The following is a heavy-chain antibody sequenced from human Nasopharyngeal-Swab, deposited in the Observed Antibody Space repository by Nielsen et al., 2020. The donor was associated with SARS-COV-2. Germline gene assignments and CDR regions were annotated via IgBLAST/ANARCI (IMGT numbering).Heavy chain of an antibody. Sequence: GASLKISCVTSGFTFNMYSMHWVRQAPGKGLEWVSSISSSSNYIYYGDSVKGRFTISRDNTQKSLYLEMNSLRVEDTAVYYCARLGTESYHYYSLDVWGQGTTVTVSS. J-gene: IGHJ6*02. V-gene: IGHV3-21*01. CDR2: ISSSSNYI. D-gene: IGHD1-1*01. CDR3: ARLGTESYHYYSLDV. CDR1: GFTFNMYS.